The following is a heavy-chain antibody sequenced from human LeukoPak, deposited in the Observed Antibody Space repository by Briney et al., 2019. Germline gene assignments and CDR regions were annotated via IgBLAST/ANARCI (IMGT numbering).Heavy chain of an antibody. J-gene: IGHJ4*02. CDR1: GGSISSYY. D-gene: IGHD6-13*01. Sequence: PSETLSLTCTVSGGSISSYYWSWIRQPAGKGLEWIGRIYTSGSTNYYPYHKSRVTMSVDTSKNQCSLKLSSVTAEDTAVYYCARDISSWYAGVTYYFDYWGQGTLVTVSS. V-gene: IGHV4-4*07. CDR3: ARDISSWYAGVTYYFDY. CDR2: IYTSGST.